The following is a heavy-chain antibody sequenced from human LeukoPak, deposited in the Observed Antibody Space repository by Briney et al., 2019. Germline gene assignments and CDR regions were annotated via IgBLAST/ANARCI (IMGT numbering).Heavy chain of an antibody. CDR2: ISYDGSNK. V-gene: IGHV3-30-3*01. CDR3: AEDFIVLPAATNNGSDY. Sequence: ASXXTFSSXXXXWVRQXXXXXREWVAVISYDGSNKYYADSAKGRFTISRDNSKNTLHLQMNNLRPEDTAVYYCAEDFIVLPAATNNGSDYWGQGTLVTVSS. CDR1: XXTFSSXX. D-gene: IGHD2-2*01. J-gene: IGHJ4*02.